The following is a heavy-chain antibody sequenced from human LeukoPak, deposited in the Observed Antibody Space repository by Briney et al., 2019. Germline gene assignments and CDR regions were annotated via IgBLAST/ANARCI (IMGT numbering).Heavy chain of an antibody. J-gene: IGHJ4*02. CDR1: GFTFSSYA. CDR3: AKFDFWSGYYPEY. D-gene: IGHD3-3*01. Sequence: GGSLRLSCVASGFTFSSYAMSWVRQAPGKGLEWVSAISGSGGSTYYADSVKGRFTISRDNSKNTLYLQMNSLRAEDTAVYYCAKFDFWSGYYPEYWGQGTLVTVSS. V-gene: IGHV3-23*01. CDR2: ISGSGGST.